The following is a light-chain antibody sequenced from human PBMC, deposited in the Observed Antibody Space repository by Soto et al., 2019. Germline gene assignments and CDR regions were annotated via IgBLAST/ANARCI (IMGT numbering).Light chain of an antibody. V-gene: IGKV2D-29*01. Sequence: DVVMTQTPLSLSVTPGQAASISCRSSQSLLHRDGKSLLYWYLQKPGQPPQLLLYEVSNRFSGVPDRFSGSGSGAHFTLKISRVEAEDVGVYYCMQTIQPPWTFGQGTKVEIK. J-gene: IGKJ1*01. CDR3: MQTIQPPWT. CDR1: QSLLHRDGKSL. CDR2: EVS.